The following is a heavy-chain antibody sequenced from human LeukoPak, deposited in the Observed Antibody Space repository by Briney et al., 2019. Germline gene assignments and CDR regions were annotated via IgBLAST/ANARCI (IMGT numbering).Heavy chain of an antibody. CDR3: ARAGNHCSGGSCYRSGFDY. Sequence: ASVKVSCKASGYTFTSYGISWVRQAPGQGLEWMGWISAYNGNTNYAQKFQGRVTMTRDTSISTAYMELSRLRSDDTAVYYCARAGNHCSGGSCYRSGFDYWGQGTLVTVSS. CDR2: ISAYNGNT. D-gene: IGHD2-15*01. CDR1: GYTFTSYG. V-gene: IGHV1-18*01. J-gene: IGHJ4*02.